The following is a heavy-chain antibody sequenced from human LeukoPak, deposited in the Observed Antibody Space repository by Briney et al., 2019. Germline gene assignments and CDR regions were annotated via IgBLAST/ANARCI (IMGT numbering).Heavy chain of an antibody. CDR3: ARTRITPGVQGLQMRHFDS. J-gene: IGHJ4*02. CDR2: IGTSGDT. Sequence: GGSLRLSCAASGFTFSRSDMHWVRQVTGKGLEWVSGIGTSGDTFYPDSVKGRFTISRDNGKNSLHLQMSSLRVGDTAVYYCARTRITPGVQGLQMRHFDSWGQGTLVTVSS. CDR1: GFTFSRSD. V-gene: IGHV3-13*01. D-gene: IGHD3-16*01.